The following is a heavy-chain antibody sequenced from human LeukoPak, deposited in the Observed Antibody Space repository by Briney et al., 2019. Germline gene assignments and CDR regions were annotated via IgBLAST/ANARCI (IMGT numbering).Heavy chain of an antibody. CDR1: GGFISSSSYY. D-gene: IGHD1-20*01. CDR2: SYYSGST. CDR3: ARFYRKTYKWNDQPDY. J-gene: IGHJ4*02. Sequence: SETLSLTCTVFGGFISSSSYYWGWIRQAPGKGLEWIGCSYYSGSTDYNPSRKSRVTISVDTSKNQFSLRLSSVTAADTAVYYCARFYRKTYKWNDQPDYWGQGTLVTVSS. V-gene: IGHV4-39*07.